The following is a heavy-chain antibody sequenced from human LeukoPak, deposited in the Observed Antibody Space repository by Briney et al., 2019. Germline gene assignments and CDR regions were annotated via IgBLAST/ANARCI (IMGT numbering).Heavy chain of an antibody. J-gene: IGHJ3*02. CDR2: IYSGGST. CDR3: ARDVSPYCSSATCFHDAFDI. D-gene: IGHD2-2*01. V-gene: IGHV3-66*02. Sequence: GGSLRLSCAASGFTVSSSYMSWVRQAPGKGLEWVSVIYSGGSTDYADSVKGRFTISRDNSKNTLYLQMNSLRAEDTAVYYCARDVSPYCSSATCFHDAFDIWGQGTMVTVSS. CDR1: GFTVSSSY.